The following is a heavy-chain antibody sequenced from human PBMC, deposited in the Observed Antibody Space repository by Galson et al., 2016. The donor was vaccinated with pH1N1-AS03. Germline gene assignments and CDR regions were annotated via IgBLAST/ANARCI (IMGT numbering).Heavy chain of an antibody. J-gene: IGHJ3*02. CDR2: IIPSLDVP. V-gene: IGHV1-69*04. Sequence: SVKVSCKASGGTFSSYVINWVRQAPGQGLEWMGRIIPSLDVPNYAQKFQGRVTITADKSTRTAYMELSSLRSEDTAVYYCVRDSTITGTTEDDALDIWGQGTMVIVSS. D-gene: IGHD1-14*01. CDR3: VRDSTITGTTEDDALDI. CDR1: GGTFSSYV.